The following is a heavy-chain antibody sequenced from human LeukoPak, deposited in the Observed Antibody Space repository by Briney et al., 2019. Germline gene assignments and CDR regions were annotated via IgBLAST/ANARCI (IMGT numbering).Heavy chain of an antibody. D-gene: IGHD6-19*01. CDR1: GGTFSSYA. J-gene: IGHJ4*02. CDR2: MNPNSGNT. V-gene: IGHV1-8*02. CDR3: ASIAVAGTAEFDY. Sequence: ASVKVSCKASGGTFSSYAINWVRQATGQGLEWMGWMNPNSGNTGYAQKFQGRVTMTRNTSISTAYMELSSLRSEDTAVYYCASIAVAGTAEFDYWGQGTLVTVSS.